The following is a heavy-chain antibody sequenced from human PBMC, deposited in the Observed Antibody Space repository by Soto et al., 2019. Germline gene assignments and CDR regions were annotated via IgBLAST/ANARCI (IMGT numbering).Heavy chain of an antibody. V-gene: IGHV1-18*01. CDR2: INTYNGNT. Sequence: QVQLVQSGAEVKKPGASVKVSCKASGYTFSNYGITWVRQAPGQGLEWMGWINTYNGNTNYAQKVQGRVTMTADTSTSTVYMELRSLTYDDSAVYSCARAQTPTESDHWGQGTLVTVS. D-gene: IGHD4-4*01. CDR3: ARAQTPTESDH. CDR1: GYTFSNYG. J-gene: IGHJ4*02.